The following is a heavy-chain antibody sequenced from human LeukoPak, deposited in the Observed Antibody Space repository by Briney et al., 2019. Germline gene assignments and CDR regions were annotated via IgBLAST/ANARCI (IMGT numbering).Heavy chain of an antibody. D-gene: IGHD2-2*01. CDR3: ARALRYCSSTSCARWWYFDL. CDR1: GGSFSGYY. CDR2: INHSGST. Sequence: SETLSLTCAVYGGSFSGYYWSWIRQPPGKGLEWIGEINHSGSTNYNPSLTSRVTISVDTSKNQFSLKLSSVTAADTAVYYCARALRYCSSTSCARWWYFDLWGRGTLVTVSS. V-gene: IGHV4-34*01. J-gene: IGHJ2*01.